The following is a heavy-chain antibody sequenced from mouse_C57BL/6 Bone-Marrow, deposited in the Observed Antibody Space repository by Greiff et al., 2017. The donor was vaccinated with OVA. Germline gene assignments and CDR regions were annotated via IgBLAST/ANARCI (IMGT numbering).Heavy chain of an antibody. D-gene: IGHD2-4*01. CDR2: IYPGDGDT. J-gene: IGHJ2*01. CDR3: ARNYYDYDGYDFDY. Sequence: QVQLKQSGPELVKPGASVKISCKASGYAFSSSWMNWVKQRPGKGLEWIGRIYPGDGDTNYNGKFKGKATLTADKSSSTAYMQLSSLTSEDSAVYFCARNYYDYDGYDFDYWGQGTTLTVSS. CDR1: GYAFSSSW. V-gene: IGHV1-82*01.